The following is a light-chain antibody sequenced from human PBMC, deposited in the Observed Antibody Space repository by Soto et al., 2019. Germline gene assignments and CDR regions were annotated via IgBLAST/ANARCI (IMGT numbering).Light chain of an antibody. CDR2: EVS. CDR3: SSFAGNNNLV. Sequence: QSALAQPPSASGSPGQSVTISCTGTSSDVGDYSDVSWYQQHPGKAPKLMISEVSKRPSGVPDRFSGSKSGNTASLTVSGLQAEDEADYYCSSFAGNNNLVFGGGTQLTVL. V-gene: IGLV2-8*01. CDR1: SSDVGDYSD. J-gene: IGLJ2*01.